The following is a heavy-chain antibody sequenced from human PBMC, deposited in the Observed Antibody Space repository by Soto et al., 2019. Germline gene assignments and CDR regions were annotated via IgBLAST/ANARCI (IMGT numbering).Heavy chain of an antibody. CDR1: GGTFSSYA. CDR2: IIPIFGTA. V-gene: IGHV1-69*13. J-gene: IGHJ6*02. D-gene: IGHD4-17*01. CDR3: ARGDYGDGYYYYGMDV. Sequence: SVKVSCKASGGTFSSYAISWVRQALGQGLEWMGGIIPIFGTANYAQKFQGRVTITADESTSTAYMELSSLRSEDTAVYYCARGDYGDGYYYYGMDVWGQGTTVTVSS.